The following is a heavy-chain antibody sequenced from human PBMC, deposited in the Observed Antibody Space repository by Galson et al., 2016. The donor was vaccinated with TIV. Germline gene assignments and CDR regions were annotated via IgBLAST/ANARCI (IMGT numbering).Heavy chain of an antibody. V-gene: IGHV4-61*02. D-gene: IGHD6-19*01. J-gene: IGHJ3*02. CDR1: GDSISSSIYS. CDR2: IYSSGTT. CDR3: ARASSSGWDNGDDAFDK. Sequence: TLSLTCSVSGDSISSSIYSWSWIRQPAGKGLEWIGRIYSSGTTNYNPSLKSRVAISVDTSRNQFSLKLSSVTAADTAVYYCARASSSGWDNGDDAFDKWGQGTMVTVSS.